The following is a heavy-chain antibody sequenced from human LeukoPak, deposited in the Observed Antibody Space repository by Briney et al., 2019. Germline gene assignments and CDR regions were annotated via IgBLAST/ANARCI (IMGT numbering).Heavy chain of an antibody. CDR1: SGSVNYFY. CDR3: VRGLKAFDY. V-gene: IGHV4-59*02. CDR2: VYYTGST. Sequence: PSETLSLTCSVSSGSVNYFYWSWIRQPPGKGLEWIGYVYYTGSTNYRPSLKSRVTLSVDTSENQLSLKLTSVTPADTAVYYCVRGLKAFDYWGQGALVTVSS. J-gene: IGHJ4*02.